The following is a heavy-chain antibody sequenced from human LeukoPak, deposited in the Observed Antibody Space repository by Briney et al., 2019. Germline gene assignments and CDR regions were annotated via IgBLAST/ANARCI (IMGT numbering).Heavy chain of an antibody. CDR3: AREDCSGGSCYSNYNWFDP. Sequence: GGSLRLSCAASGFTFSSYEMNWVRQAPGKGLEWVSYISSSGSTIYYADSVKGRFTISRDNAKNSLYLQMNSLRAEDTAVYYCAREDCSGGSCYSNYNWFDPWGQGTLVTVSS. CDR2: ISSSGSTI. D-gene: IGHD2-15*01. J-gene: IGHJ5*02. CDR1: GFTFSSYE. V-gene: IGHV3-48*03.